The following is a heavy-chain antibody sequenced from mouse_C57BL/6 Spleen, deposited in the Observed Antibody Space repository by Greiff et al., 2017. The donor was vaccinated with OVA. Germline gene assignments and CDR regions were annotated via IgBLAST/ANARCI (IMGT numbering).Heavy chain of an antibody. CDR3: VRAYCSYGYFDV. D-gene: IGHD6-5*01. V-gene: IGHV10-3*01. CDR2: VRSKSSNYAT. CDR1: GFTFNTYA. Sequence: EVQRVESGGGLVQPKGSLKLSCAASGFTFNTYAMHWVRQAPGKGLEWVARVRSKSSNYATYYADSVKDRLTISTDDSQSMLYLQMSNLKTADTDKYDSVRAYCSYGYFDVWGTGTTVTVSA. J-gene: IGHJ1*03.